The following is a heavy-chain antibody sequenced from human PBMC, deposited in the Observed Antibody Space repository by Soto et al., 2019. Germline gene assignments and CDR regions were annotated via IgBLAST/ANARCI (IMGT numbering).Heavy chain of an antibody. CDR3: ARVGIVGARVDY. V-gene: IGHV1-46*03. CDR2: INPSGGST. Sequence: ASVKVSCKASGYTFTSYYMHWVRQAPGQGLEWMGIINPSGGSTSYAQKFQGRVTMTRDTSTSTVYMELSSLRPEDTAVYYCARVGIVGARVDYWGQGTLVTVSS. D-gene: IGHD1-26*01. J-gene: IGHJ4*02. CDR1: GYTFTSYY.